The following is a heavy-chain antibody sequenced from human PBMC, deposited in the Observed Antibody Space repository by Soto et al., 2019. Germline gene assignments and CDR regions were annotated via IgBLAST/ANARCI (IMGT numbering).Heavy chain of an antibody. CDR1: GGSISSSSYY. Sequence: PSETLSLTCTVSGGSISSSSYYWGWIRQPPGKGLEWIGSIYYSGSTYYNPSLKSRVTISVDTSKNQFSLKLSSVTAADTAVYYCARLRWYYDSSGYYPGRAYYYYGMDVWGQGTTVTVPS. V-gene: IGHV4-39*01. CDR2: IYYSGST. J-gene: IGHJ6*02. CDR3: ARLRWYYDSSGYYPGRAYYYYGMDV. D-gene: IGHD3-22*01.